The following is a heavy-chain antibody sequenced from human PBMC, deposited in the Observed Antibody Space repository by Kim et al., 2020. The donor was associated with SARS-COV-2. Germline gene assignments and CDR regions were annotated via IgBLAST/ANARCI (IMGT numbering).Heavy chain of an antibody. D-gene: IGHD6-19*01. V-gene: IGHV1-69*13. CDR1: GGTFSSYA. J-gene: IGHJ6*02. CDR3: ARDSGYSSGSLEYYYYGMDV. Sequence: SVKVSCKASGGTFSSYAISWVRQAPGQGLEWMGGIIPIFGTANYAQKFQGRVTITADESTSTAYMELSSLRSEDTAVYYCARDSGYSSGSLEYYYYGMDVWGQGTTVTVSS. CDR2: IIPIFGTA.